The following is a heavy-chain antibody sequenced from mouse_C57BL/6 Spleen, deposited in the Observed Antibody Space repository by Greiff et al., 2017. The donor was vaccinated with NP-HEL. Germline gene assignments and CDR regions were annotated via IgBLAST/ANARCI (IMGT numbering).Heavy chain of an antibody. Sequence: QVQLQQSGPELVKPGASVKISCKASGYAFSSSWMNWVKQRPGKGLEWIGRIYPGDGDTNYNGKFKGKATLTADKSSSTAYMQLSSLTSEDSAVYFCARGDYYGSREYAMDYWGQGTSVTVSS. CDR1: GYAFSSSW. J-gene: IGHJ4*01. CDR3: ARGDYYGSREYAMDY. D-gene: IGHD1-1*01. CDR2: IYPGDGDT. V-gene: IGHV1-82*01.